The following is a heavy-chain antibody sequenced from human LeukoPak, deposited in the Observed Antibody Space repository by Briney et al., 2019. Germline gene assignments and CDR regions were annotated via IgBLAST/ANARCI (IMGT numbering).Heavy chain of an antibody. J-gene: IGHJ4*02. CDR3: ARGAAGGEFDY. Sequence: SETLSLTCTISGGSISTYYWSWIRQPPGKGLEWLGYIYYSGSTNYNPSLKSRVPISVDTSKNQFSLKLSSVTAADTAVYYCARGAAGGEFDYWGQGTLVTVSS. CDR2: IYYSGST. CDR1: GGSISTYY. V-gene: IGHV4-59*08. D-gene: IGHD6-13*01.